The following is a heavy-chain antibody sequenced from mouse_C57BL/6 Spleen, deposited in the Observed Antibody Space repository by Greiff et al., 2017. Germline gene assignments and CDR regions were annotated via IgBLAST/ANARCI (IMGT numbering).Heavy chain of an antibody. D-gene: IGHD2-1*01. CDR1: GYTFTDYE. CDR2: IDPETGGT. J-gene: IGHJ2*01. Sequence: LVESGAELVRPGASVTLSCKASGYTFTDYEMHWVKQTPVHGLEWIGAIDPETGGTAYNQKFKGKAILTADKSSSTAYMELRSLTSEDSAVYYCERVRDYFDYWGQGTTLTVSS. V-gene: IGHV1-15*01. CDR3: ERVRDYFDY.